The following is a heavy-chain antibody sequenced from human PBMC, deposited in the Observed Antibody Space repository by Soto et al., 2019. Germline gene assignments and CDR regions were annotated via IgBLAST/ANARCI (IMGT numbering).Heavy chain of an antibody. CDR2: ISYDGPNK. CDR3: AKARGRGDGWDYFDY. CDR1: GFTFSNYG. D-gene: IGHD6-19*01. V-gene: IGHV3-30*18. Sequence: QVQLVESGGGVVQPGRSLRLSCAASGFTFSNYGMHWVRQAPGKGLEWVAVISYDGPNKYYADSVKGRFTISRDNSKNTLYLQMSNLRAEDTAVYYCAKARGRGDGWDYFDYWGQGTLVTVSS. J-gene: IGHJ4*02.